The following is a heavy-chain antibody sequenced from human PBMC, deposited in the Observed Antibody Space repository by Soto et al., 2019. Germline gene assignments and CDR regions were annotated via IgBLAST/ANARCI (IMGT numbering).Heavy chain of an antibody. CDR2: INPNSGGT. V-gene: IGHV1-2*04. CDR3: ARDLRRSIAARPNNYYYYYGMDV. CDR1: GYTFTGYY. D-gene: IGHD6-6*01. Sequence: ASVKVSCKASGYTFTGYYMHWVRQAPGQGLEWMGWINPNSGGTNYAQKFQGWVTMTRDTSISTAYMELSRLRSDDTAVYYCARDLRRSIAARPNNYYYYYGMDVWGQGTTVTVSS. J-gene: IGHJ6*02.